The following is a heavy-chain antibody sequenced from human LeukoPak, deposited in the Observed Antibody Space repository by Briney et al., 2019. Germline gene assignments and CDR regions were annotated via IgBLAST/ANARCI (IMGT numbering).Heavy chain of an antibody. Sequence: ASVKVSCKASGYTFTSYDINWVRQATGQGLEWMGWMNPNSGNTGYAQKFQGRVTITRNTSISTAYMELSSLRSEDTAVYYCAREGPDGDAFDIWGQGTMVTVSS. CDR1: GYTFTSYD. CDR3: AREGPDGDAFDI. J-gene: IGHJ3*02. CDR2: MNPNSGNT. V-gene: IGHV1-8*03.